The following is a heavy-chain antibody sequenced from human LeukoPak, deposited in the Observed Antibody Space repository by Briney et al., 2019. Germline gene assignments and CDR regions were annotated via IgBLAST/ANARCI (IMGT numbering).Heavy chain of an antibody. CDR2: INHNGNVN. V-gene: IGHV3-7*03. CDR1: GFTFSSYW. CDR3: ARGGGLDV. D-gene: IGHD3-16*01. Sequence: GGSLRLSCAASGFTFSSYWMNWGRQAPGKGLEWVASINHNGNVNYYVDSVKGRFTISRDNAKNSLYLQMSNLRAEDTAVYFCARGGGLDVWGQGATVTVSS. J-gene: IGHJ6*02.